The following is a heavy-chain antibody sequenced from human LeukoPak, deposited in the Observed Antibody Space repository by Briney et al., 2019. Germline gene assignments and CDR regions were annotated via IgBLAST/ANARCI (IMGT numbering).Heavy chain of an antibody. CDR2: FDPEDGET. D-gene: IGHD1-26*01. J-gene: IGHJ4*02. CDR1: GITLNDLS. CDR3: ATDGIPGATTTLDY. Sequence: ASVKVSCKVSGITLNDLSIQWVRQAPGKGLEWMGGFDPEDGETIYAPKFQARVTMTQDTYEDTAYMELSSLRSGDTAVYYCATDGIPGATTTLDYWGQGTLVTVSS. V-gene: IGHV1-24*01.